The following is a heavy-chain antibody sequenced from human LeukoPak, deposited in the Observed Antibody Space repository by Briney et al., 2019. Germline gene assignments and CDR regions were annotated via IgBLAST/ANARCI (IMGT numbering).Heavy chain of an antibody. CDR3: ARSFKLGIRYYFDY. Sequence: ASVKVSCKASGYTFTSYGISWVRPAPGQGLEWMGWISAYNGNTNYAQKLQGRVTMTTDTSTSTAYVELRSLRSDDTAVYYCARSFKLGIRYYFDYWGQGTLVTVSS. CDR1: GYTFTSYG. J-gene: IGHJ4*02. CDR2: ISAYNGNT. D-gene: IGHD7-27*01. V-gene: IGHV1-18*01.